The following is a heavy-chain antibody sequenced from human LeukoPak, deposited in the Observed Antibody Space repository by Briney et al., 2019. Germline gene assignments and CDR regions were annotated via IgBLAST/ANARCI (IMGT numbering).Heavy chain of an antibody. CDR2: INHSGST. V-gene: IGHV4-34*01. CDR3: ARVAWGPFDY. J-gene: IGHJ4*02. CDR1: GGSLSGYY. D-gene: IGHD3-16*01. Sequence: SETLSLTCAVYGGSLSGYYWSWIRQPPGKGLEWIGEINHSGSTNYNPSLKSRVTISVDTSKNQFSLKLSSVTAADTAVYYCARVAWGPFDYWGQGTLVTVSS.